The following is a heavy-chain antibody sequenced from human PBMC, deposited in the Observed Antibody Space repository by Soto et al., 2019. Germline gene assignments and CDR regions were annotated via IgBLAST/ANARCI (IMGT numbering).Heavy chain of an antibody. CDR1: GFTFSSDA. J-gene: IGHJ4*02. V-gene: IGHV3-23*01. D-gene: IGHD3-3*02. Sequence: PGGALSLSCAASGFTFSSDAMILVRQAPGKGLEWVSAISGSGGSTYYADSVKGRFTVSRDNAKSLVFLEMESVRVEDTAIYFCARTILIRYFDNWGQGTQVTVSS. CDR2: ISGSGGST. CDR3: ARTILIRYFDN.